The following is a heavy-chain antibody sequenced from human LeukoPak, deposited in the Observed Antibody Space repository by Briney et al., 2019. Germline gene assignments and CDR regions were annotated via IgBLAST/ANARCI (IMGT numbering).Heavy chain of an antibody. CDR3: ARAGSMVRGVIIH. V-gene: IGHV3-48*01. Sequence: GGSLRLSCVASGITFSSHSMNWVRQAPGKGLEWVSYISSFSGTINYADSVKGRFTISRDNAKNSLYLQMNSLRAEDTAVYYCARAGSMVRGVIIHWGQGTLVTVSS. J-gene: IGHJ4*02. CDR2: ISSFSGTI. D-gene: IGHD3-10*01. CDR1: GITFSSHS.